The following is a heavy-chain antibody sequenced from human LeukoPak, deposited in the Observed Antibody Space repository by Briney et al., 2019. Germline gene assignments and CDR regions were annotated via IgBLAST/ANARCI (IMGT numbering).Heavy chain of an antibody. D-gene: IGHD1-26*01. CDR1: GDSISSYY. CDR3: ARLVGVRLPAVV. V-gene: IGHV4-59*01. CDR2: ISYSGDT. Sequence: PSETLSLTCTVSGDSISSYYWSWIRQPPGKGLEWIGYISYSGDTNYNPSLKSRVTMSVDTSKKQFPLTLSSVTAADTAVYYCARLVGVRLPAVVWGQGTTVAVSS. J-gene: IGHJ6*02.